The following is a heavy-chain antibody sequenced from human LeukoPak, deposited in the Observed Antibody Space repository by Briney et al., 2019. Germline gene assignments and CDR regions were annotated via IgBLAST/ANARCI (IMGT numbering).Heavy chain of an antibody. J-gene: IGHJ4*02. V-gene: IGHV1-2*02. CDR2: INPNSGGT. CDR1: GYTFTGYY. Sequence: GASVKVCCKASGYTFTGYYMHWVRQAPGQGVEWMGWINPNSGGTNYAQKFQGRVTMTRDTSISTAYMELSRLRSDDTAVYYCAREGGGHSLGSIGYWGQGTLVTVSS. D-gene: IGHD3-16*01. CDR3: AREGGGHSLGSIGY.